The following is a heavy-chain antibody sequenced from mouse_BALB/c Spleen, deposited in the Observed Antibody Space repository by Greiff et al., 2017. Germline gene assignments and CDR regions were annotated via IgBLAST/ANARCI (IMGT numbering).Heavy chain of an antibody. CDR2: IDPSDSET. CDR1: GYSFTSYW. D-gene: IGHD2-4*01. Sequence: VQLQQPGAELVMPGASVKMSCKASGYSFTSYWMHWVKQRPGQGLEWIGMIDPSDSETRLNQKFKDKATLTVDKSSSTAYMQLSSPTSEDSAVYYCAREGDYDGPWFAYWGQGTLVTVSA. V-gene: IGHV1-69*01. CDR3: AREGDYDGPWFAY. J-gene: IGHJ3*01.